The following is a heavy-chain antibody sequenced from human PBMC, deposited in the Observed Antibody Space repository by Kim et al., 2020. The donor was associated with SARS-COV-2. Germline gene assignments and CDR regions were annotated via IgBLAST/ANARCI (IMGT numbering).Heavy chain of an antibody. CDR3: VRVTGTTCDH. D-gene: IGHD1-1*01. CDR1: GGSINSSHYY. J-gene: IGHJ4*02. CDR2: FYSSGST. Sequence: SETLSLTCTVSGGSINSSHYYWGWIRQPPGMGLEWIGSFYSSGSTFSNPSLRSRVSLSVDTSKSQVSLRLTSVTAADTGVYFCVRVTGTTCDHWGQGTLATVSS. V-gene: IGHV4-39*01.